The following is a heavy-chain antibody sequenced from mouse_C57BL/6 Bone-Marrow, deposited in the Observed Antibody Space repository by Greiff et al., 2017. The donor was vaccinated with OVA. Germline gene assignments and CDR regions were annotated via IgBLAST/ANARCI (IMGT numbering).Heavy chain of an antibody. V-gene: IGHV1-76*01. CDR1: GYTFTDYY. J-gene: IGHJ1*03. Sequence: QVQLQQSGAELVRPGASVKLSCKASGYTFTDYYINWVKQRPGQGLEWIARIYPGSGNTYYNEKFKGKATLTAEKSSSTAYMQLSSLTSEDSAVYFCARWDSNPWYFDVWGTGTTVTVSS. D-gene: IGHD2-5*01. CDR2: IYPGSGNT. CDR3: ARWDSNPWYFDV.